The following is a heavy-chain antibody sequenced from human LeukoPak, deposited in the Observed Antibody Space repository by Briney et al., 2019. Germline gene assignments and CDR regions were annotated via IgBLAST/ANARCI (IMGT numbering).Heavy chain of an antibody. V-gene: IGHV1-69*06. CDR3: ARDRGHGGSPFDN. CDR1: GGTFSSYD. J-gene: IGHJ4*02. D-gene: IGHD1-26*01. CDR2: IIPILRTS. Sequence: SVKVSCKASGGTFSSYDISWVRQAPGQGLEWMGGIIPILRTSNYAQKFQGRVTITADKSTNTAYMELSSLRSEDTAVYYCARDRGHGGSPFDNWGQGTLVTVSS.